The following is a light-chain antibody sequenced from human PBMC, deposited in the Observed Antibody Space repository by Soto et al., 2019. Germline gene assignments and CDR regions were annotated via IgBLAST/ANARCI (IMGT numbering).Light chain of an antibody. V-gene: IGKV1-27*01. CDR3: QKYNSAHWT. CDR2: AAS. J-gene: IGKJ1*01. Sequence: DIQMTQSPSSLSASVGDRVTITCRASQGISNYLAWYQQKPGKVPKLLIYAASTLQSGVPSRFSGSGSGTDFTLTIRSLQPEEVATYYCQKYNSAHWTFGQGTKVEIK. CDR1: QGISNY.